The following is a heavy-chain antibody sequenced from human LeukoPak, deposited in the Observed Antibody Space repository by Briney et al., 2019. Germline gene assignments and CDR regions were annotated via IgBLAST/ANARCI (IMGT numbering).Heavy chain of an antibody. CDR2: IYNSGST. J-gene: IGHJ5*02. CDR3: ARRRIDSMYNWFDP. V-gene: IGHV4-59*11. Sequence: PSETLSLTCSVSGASISSQYWTWIRQPPGKGLEWTGYIYNSGSTNYNPSLKSRVTMSIDTSKNQFSLRLTSVTAADTAVYYCARRRIDSMYNWFDPWGQGTLVIVSS. CDR1: GASISSQY. D-gene: IGHD2-21*01.